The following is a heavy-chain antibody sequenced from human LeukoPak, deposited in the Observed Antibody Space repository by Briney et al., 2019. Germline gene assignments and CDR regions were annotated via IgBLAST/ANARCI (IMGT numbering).Heavy chain of an antibody. CDR3: ARSSNYSSSTSCYEDYYYGMDV. CDR2: ISTGDSAT. Sequence: GASLEISCEGSGSFITCYWLGWVRHPRGKGQEWMWIISTGDSATRYSPTVQGQVTISADRSICTAYLQWSSLKASDTAMYYCARSSNYSSSTSCYEDYYYGMDVWGQGTTVTVSS. V-gene: IGHV5-51*01. J-gene: IGHJ6*02. CDR1: GSFITCYW. D-gene: IGHD2-2*01.